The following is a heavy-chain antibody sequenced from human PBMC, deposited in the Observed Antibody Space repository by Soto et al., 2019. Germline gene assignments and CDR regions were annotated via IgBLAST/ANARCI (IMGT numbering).Heavy chain of an antibody. J-gene: IGHJ6*03. CDR3: ARDRGVAPPVAGNTHYYYYMDV. CDR1: GYSFTNYG. Sequence: QDQLVQSGVEVKKPGASVKVSCKASGYSFTNYGITWVRQAPGQGFEWMGWISAYNGNTNYAQKFQGRVTMTTDASTSTAYVELRSLRSDDTAVYYCARDRGVAPPVAGNTHYYYYMDVWGKGTTGTGSS. CDR2: ISAYNGNT. D-gene: IGHD6-19*01. V-gene: IGHV1-18*01.